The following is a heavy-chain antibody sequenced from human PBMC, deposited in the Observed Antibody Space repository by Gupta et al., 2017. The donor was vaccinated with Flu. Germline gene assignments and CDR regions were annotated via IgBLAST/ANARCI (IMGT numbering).Heavy chain of an antibody. CDR3: ARGDCAANYCYEVAGAFKM. CDR1: GFMFSDYH. V-gene: IGHV3-11*01. D-gene: IGHD2-2*01. Sequence: VQLVESGGGLVKPGGSLTLSCAASGFMFSDYHMGWIRQAPGKRLEWISYLSGPSDTIKYADSLQGRFTISRDNAKNSLYLHINSLRVEDTAIYFCARGDCAANYCYEVAGAFKMWGQGTKVTVSS. J-gene: IGHJ3*02. CDR2: LSGPSDTI.